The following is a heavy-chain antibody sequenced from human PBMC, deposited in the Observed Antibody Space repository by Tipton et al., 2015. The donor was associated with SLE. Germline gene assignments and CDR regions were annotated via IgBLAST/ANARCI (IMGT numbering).Heavy chain of an antibody. CDR1: GFTFSSYA. CDR2: ISGSGGST. D-gene: IGHD1-14*01. V-gene: IGHV3-23*01. Sequence: SLRLSCAASGFTFSSYAMSWVRQAPGKGLEWVSAISGSGGSTYYADSVKGRFTISRDNSKNTLYLQMNSLRAEDTAVYYCAKDETGATGLFDYWGQGTLVTVSS. J-gene: IGHJ4*02. CDR3: AKDETGATGLFDY.